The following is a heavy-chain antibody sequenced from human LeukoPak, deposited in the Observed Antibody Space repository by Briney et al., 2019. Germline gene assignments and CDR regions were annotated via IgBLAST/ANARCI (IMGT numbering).Heavy chain of an antibody. CDR2: INPSGGST. Sequence: GAPVKVSCKASGYSFTYYYIHWVRQAPGQGLEWVGIINPSGGSTNYAQKFQGRVTLTRDTSTSTVYMELSSLRSEDTAVYYCARSPYTSGSLFYLDYWGQGTLVTVSS. D-gene: IGHD3-10*01. V-gene: IGHV1-46*01. CDR3: ARSPYTSGSLFYLDY. CDR1: GYSFTYYY. J-gene: IGHJ4*02.